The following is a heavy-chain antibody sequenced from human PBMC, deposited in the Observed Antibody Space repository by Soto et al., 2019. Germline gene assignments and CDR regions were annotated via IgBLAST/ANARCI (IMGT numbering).Heavy chain of an antibody. J-gene: IGHJ4*02. V-gene: IGHV1-18*01. CDR1: GYTFTSYG. CDR2: ICAYTAIA. CDR3: ARDRDSSGSLSGY. D-gene: IGHD3-22*01. Sequence: QVQLVQSGAEVKKPGASVKVSCKASGYTFTSYGISWVRQAPGQGLEWIVGICAYTAIANYAQKLQGRVTMTKDTSPNTGYRELRTLRSDDTAVYYCARDRDSSGSLSGYWGQGTLVTVSS.